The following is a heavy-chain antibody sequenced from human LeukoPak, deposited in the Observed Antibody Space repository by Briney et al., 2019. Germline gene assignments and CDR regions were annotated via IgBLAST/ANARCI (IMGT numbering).Heavy chain of an antibody. CDR1: GFTFGSYW. CDR2: INSDGSST. CDR3: ARPTGPTQKDAFDI. V-gene: IGHV3-74*01. Sequence: GGSLRLSCAASGFTFGSYWMHWVRQAPGKGLVWVSRINSDGSSTGYADSVKGRFTISRDNAKNTLYLQMNSLRAEDTAVYYCARPTGPTQKDAFDIWGQGTMVTVSS. D-gene: IGHD1-1*01. J-gene: IGHJ3*02.